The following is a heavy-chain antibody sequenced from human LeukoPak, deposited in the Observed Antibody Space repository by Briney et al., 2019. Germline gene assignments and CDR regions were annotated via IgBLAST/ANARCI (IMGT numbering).Heavy chain of an antibody. CDR1: GDSVSSNGAS. CDR3: ASGGDWGFVWYFDV. Sequence: SQTLSLTCAISGDSVSSNGASWSCIRQSPSRGLEWLGRTYYRSKWHNEYAVSVKSRITISPDTSKNQFSLQLNSVSPEDSAVYYCASGGDWGFVWYFDVWGRGALVTVSS. V-gene: IGHV6-1*01. J-gene: IGHJ2*01. D-gene: IGHD7-27*01. CDR2: TYYRSKWHN.